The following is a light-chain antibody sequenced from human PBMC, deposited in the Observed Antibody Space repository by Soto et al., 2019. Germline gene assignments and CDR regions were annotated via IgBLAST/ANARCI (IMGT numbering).Light chain of an antibody. CDR2: AAS. V-gene: IGKV1-39*01. J-gene: IGKJ4*01. CDR1: QNISNY. Sequence: DLQMNQSPSSLSASVGDRVTIPCRASQNISNYENWYQQKPGKAPKLLIYAASSLLSGVPSRFSGSGSGTDFTLAMTSLQPVAVATYCCEPSYSSSARTCGVGTKVVIK. CDR3: EPSYSSSART.